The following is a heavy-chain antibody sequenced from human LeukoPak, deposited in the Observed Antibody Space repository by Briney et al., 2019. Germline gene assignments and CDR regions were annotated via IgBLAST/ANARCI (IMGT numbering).Heavy chain of an antibody. Sequence: GGSLGLSCAASGFTFSTYWMTWVRQAPGKGLEWVANIKHDGSESYYVDSVKGRFTISRDNSKNSLFLQMNSLRVEDTAVYYCARARPYCTNGVCYRAYYFDYWGQGTLVTVSS. CDR2: IKHDGSES. D-gene: IGHD2-8*01. CDR1: GFTFSTYW. V-gene: IGHV3-7*04. CDR3: ARARPYCTNGVCYRAYYFDY. J-gene: IGHJ4*02.